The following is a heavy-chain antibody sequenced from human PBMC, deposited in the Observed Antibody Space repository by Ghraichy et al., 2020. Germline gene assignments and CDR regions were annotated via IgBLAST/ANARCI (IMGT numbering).Heavy chain of an antibody. D-gene: IGHD3-3*02. J-gene: IGHJ6*02. CDR3: ARDISPPYGLDV. V-gene: IGHV3-53*04. CDR1: DFTVGSHY. Sequence: GALRLSCEASDFTVGSHYMSWVRQTPGKGLEWVSVISGGGATFYADSVKGRFTISRHNSKNTLYLQLSSLRTDDTAVYYCARDISPPYGLDVWGQGTTVTVS. CDR2: ISGGGAT.